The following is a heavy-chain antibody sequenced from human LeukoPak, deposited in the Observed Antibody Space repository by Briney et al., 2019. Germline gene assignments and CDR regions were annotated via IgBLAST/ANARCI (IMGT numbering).Heavy chain of an antibody. CDR2: IYNSGAT. J-gene: IGHJ1*01. V-gene: IGHV4-59*01. CDR3: AMEPEY. CDR1: GGSFSTYY. D-gene: IGHD1-14*01. Sequence: SETLSLTCSVSGGSFSTYYWTWIRQPPGKGLEWIGCIYNSGATYYNPSFKSRVTISVDSSKNQFSLKLTSVTAADTAIYFCAMEPEYWGQGALVTVSS.